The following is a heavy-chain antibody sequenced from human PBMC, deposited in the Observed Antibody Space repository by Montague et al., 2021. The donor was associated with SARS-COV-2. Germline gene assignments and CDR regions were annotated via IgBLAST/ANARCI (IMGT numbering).Heavy chain of an antibody. CDR3: VRDTGSAQAGFDA. V-gene: IGHV6-1*01. CDR1: GDSVWSNTAA. CDR2: TNYRSKWTS. D-gene: IGHD4-17*01. J-gene: IGHJ4*02. Sequence: CAISGDSVWSNTAAWNWIRQSPSGGLGWLGRTNYRSKWTSDYATSVEGRISIDPGTSKNQFFLHLRSVTPEDTGVYYCVRDTGSAQAGFDAWGQGTLVTVSS.